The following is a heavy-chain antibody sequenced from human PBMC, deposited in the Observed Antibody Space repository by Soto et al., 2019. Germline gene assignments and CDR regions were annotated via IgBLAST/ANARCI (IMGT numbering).Heavy chain of an antibody. CDR3: ARGQEEWLRHIPGYYYYYYLDV. Sequence: ASVKVSCKASGYTFTSYDINWVRQATGQGLEWMGWMNPNSGNTGYAQKFQGRVTMTRNASISTAYMELSSLRSEDTAVYYCARGQEEWLRHIPGYYYYYYLDVWGKGTTVTVSS. CDR1: GYTFTSYD. V-gene: IGHV1-8*01. CDR2: MNPNSGNT. J-gene: IGHJ6*03. D-gene: IGHD5-12*01.